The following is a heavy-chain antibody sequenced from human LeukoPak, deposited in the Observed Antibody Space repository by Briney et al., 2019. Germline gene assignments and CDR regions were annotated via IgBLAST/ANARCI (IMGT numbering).Heavy chain of an antibody. CDR1: GFTFSSYG. Sequence: GGSLRLSCAASGFTFSSYGMHWVRQAPGKGLEWVAVISHDGSHKNYADSVKGRFTISRDNSKNTLYLQMNSLRPEDTAVYYCARESGSYYPFDFWGQGTLVTASS. J-gene: IGHJ4*02. V-gene: IGHV3-30*03. D-gene: IGHD1-26*01. CDR2: ISHDGSHK. CDR3: ARESGSYYPFDF.